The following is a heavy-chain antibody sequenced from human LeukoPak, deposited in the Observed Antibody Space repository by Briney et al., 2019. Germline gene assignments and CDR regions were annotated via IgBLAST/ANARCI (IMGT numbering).Heavy chain of an antibody. CDR3: ARAPYYYDSSGYYYFDC. V-gene: IGHV1-69*05. D-gene: IGHD3-22*01. CDR1: GGTFSSYA. J-gene: IGHJ4*02. CDR2: IIPIFGTA. Sequence: SVKVSCKASGGTFSSYAISWVRQAPGQGLEWMGGIIPIFGTANYAQKFQGRVTITTDESTSTAYMELSSLRSEDTAVYYCARAPYYYDSSGYYYFDCWGQGTLVTVSS.